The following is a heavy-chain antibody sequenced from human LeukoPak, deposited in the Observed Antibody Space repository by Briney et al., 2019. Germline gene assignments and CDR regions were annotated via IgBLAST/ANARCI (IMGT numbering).Heavy chain of an antibody. CDR1: GGSISSSSYY. Sequence: PSETLSLTCPVTGGSISSSSYYWGWILQPPGKGLEWIGIIYYSGSTNYNPSLKSRVTISVDTSKNQFSLKLNSVTAADTAVYYCGGYSSSSGWFDPGGQGTLVTVSS. J-gene: IGHJ5*02. CDR2: IYYSGST. V-gene: IGHV4-39*01. CDR3: GGYSSSSGWFDP. D-gene: IGHD6-6*01.